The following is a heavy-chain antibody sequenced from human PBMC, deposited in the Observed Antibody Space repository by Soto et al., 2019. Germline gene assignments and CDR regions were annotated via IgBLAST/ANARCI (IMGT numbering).Heavy chain of an antibody. Sequence: QVQLQESGPGLVKPSETLSLTCTVSGGSISSYYWSWIRQPPGKGLEWIGYIYYSGSTNYNPSLKSRVTISVDTSKNQFSLKLSSVTAADTAVYYCARGNYAFDIWGQGTMVTVSS. CDR1: GGSISSYY. V-gene: IGHV4-59*01. J-gene: IGHJ3*02. CDR2: IYYSGST. D-gene: IGHD1-7*01. CDR3: ARGNYAFDI.